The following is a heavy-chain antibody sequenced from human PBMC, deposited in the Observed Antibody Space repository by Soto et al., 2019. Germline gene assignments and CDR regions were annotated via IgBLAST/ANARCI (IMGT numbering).Heavy chain of an antibody. Sequence: GESLKISCKGSGYSFTSYWIVWVRQMPGKGLEWMGYIYPGDSETRYSPSLQGQVTMSADKSISTAYLQWSSLKASDTAMYYCARTGGWKGHWFDPWGQGTLVTVSS. J-gene: IGHJ5*02. D-gene: IGHD2-8*02. CDR3: ARTGGWKGHWFDP. CDR2: IYPGDSET. V-gene: IGHV5-51*01. CDR1: GYSFTSYW.